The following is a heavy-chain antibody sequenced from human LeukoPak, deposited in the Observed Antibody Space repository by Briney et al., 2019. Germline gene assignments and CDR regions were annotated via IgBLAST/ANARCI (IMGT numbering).Heavy chain of an antibody. CDR2: INPNSGGT. CDR1: GYTFTGYY. D-gene: IGHD2-15*01. CDR3: ARDWYCSGGSCIDLFDY. Sequence: ASVKVSCKASGYTFTGYYMHWVRQAPGQGLEWMGWINPNSGGTNYAQNLQDRLTMTTDTSTSTVYMELSSLKSDDTAVYYCARDWYCSGGSCIDLFDYWGQGILVTVSS. J-gene: IGHJ4*02. V-gene: IGHV1-2*02.